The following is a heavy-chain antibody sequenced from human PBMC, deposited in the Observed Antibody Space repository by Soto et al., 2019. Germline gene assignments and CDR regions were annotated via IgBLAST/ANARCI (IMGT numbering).Heavy chain of an antibody. Sequence: QVQLVESGGGVVQPGRSLRLSCAASGFTFSSYGMHWVRQAPGKGLEWVAVIWYDGSNKYYADSVKGRFTISRDNSKNTLYLQMNGLGAEDTAVYYCARDRGGYYYGSGSPLDYWGQGTLVTVSS. V-gene: IGHV3-33*01. D-gene: IGHD3-10*01. CDR2: IWYDGSNK. CDR1: GFTFSSYG. CDR3: ARDRGGYYYGSGSPLDY. J-gene: IGHJ4*02.